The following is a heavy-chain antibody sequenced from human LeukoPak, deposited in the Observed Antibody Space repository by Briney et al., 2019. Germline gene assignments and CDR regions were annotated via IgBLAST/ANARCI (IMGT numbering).Heavy chain of an antibody. CDR2: IYYSGST. CDR1: GGSISSYY. CDR3: ARVGDSSGWHGRVDY. Sequence: SETLSLTWTVSGGSISSYYWNWIRQPPGKGLEWIGYIYYSGSTYNPSLKGRVTISVDTSKNQFSLKLSSVTAADTAVYYCARVGDSSGWHGRVDYWGQGTLVTVSS. J-gene: IGHJ4*02. D-gene: IGHD6-19*01. V-gene: IGHV4-59*01.